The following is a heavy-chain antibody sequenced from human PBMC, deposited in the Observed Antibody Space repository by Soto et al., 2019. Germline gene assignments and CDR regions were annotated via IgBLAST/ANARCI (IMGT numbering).Heavy chain of an antibody. J-gene: IGHJ3*01. V-gene: IGHV3-23*01. CDR1: GFTFSGYA. D-gene: IGHD3-22*01. Sequence: EVQLLEAGGGLVQPGGSLRLSCAASGFTFSGYAMGWVRQAPGKGLEWVSVISDSGHSTYYADSVKGRFTISRDNSMNTMYLQMNSLRAEDTAVYYCAKARPSGGYYYGEAFDVWGRGTMVTVSS. CDR2: ISDSGHST. CDR3: AKARPSGGYYYGEAFDV.